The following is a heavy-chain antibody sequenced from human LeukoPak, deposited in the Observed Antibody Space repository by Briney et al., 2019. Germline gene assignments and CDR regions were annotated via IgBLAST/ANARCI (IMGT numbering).Heavy chain of an antibody. D-gene: IGHD2-15*01. J-gene: IGHJ4*02. Sequence: GGSLRLSCAASGFTFSSYAMHWVRQAPGKGLEWVAVISYDGSNKYYADPVKGRFTISRDNSKNTLYLQMNSLRAEGTAVYYCCVIGGYCSGGSCYVDDYWGQGTLVTVSS. CDR3: CVIGGYCSGGSCYVDDY. V-gene: IGHV3-30-3*01. CDR2: ISYDGSNK. CDR1: GFTFSSYA.